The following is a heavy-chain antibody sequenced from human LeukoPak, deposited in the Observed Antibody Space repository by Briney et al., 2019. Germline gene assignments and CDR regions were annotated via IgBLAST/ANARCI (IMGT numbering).Heavy chain of an antibody. CDR1: GYTFTGYY. Sequence: ASVKVSCKASGYTFTGYYMHWVRQAPGQGLEWMGRINPNSGGTNYAQKFQGRVTMTRDTPISTAYMELSRLRSDDTAVYYCARGTVSAVTNWFDPWGQGTLVTVSS. V-gene: IGHV1-2*06. J-gene: IGHJ5*02. CDR3: ARGTVSAVTNWFDP. D-gene: IGHD4-23*01. CDR2: INPNSGGT.